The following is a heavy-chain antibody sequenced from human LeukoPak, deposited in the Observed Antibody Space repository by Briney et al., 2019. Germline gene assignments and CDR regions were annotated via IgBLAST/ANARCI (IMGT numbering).Heavy chain of an antibody. D-gene: IGHD3-22*01. V-gene: IGHV3-23*01. CDR1: GYTFTGYY. J-gene: IGHJ4*02. CDR3: AKLMIPKYYYDSSGYYFDY. CDR2: ISGSGGST. Sequence: EASVKVSCKASGYTFTGYYIHWVRQAPGKGLEWVSAISGSGGSTYYADSVKGRFTISRDNSKNTLYLQMNSLRAEDTAVYYCAKLMIPKYYYDSSGYYFDYWGQGTLVTVSS.